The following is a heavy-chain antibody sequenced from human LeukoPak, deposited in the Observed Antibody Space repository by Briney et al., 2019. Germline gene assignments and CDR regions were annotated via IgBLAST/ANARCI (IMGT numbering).Heavy chain of an antibody. CDR3: ARVQGGSGYYYGFDESYFDY. CDR2: IYHSGST. Sequence: PSQTLSLTCAVSGSSISSGGYSWSWIRQPPGKGLEWIVYIYHSGSTYYNPSLKSRVTISVDRSKNQFSLKLSSVTAADTAVYYCARVQGGSGYYYGFDESYFDYWGQGTLVTVSS. V-gene: IGHV4-30-2*01. J-gene: IGHJ4*02. D-gene: IGHD3-22*01. CDR1: GSSISSGGYS.